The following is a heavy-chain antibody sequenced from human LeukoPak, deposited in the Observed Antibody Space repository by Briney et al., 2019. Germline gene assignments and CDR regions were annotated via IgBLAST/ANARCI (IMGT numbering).Heavy chain of an antibody. CDR2: ISSSGSTI. D-gene: IGHD5-18*01. CDR1: GFTFSSYA. J-gene: IGHJ6*03. V-gene: IGHV3-48*03. Sequence: GGSLRLSCAASGFTFSSYAMSWVRQAPGKGLEWVSYISSSGSTIYYADSVKGRFTISRDNAKNSLYLQMNSLRAEDTAVYYCARAPGYSYGYYYYYYYMDVWGKGTTVTVSS. CDR3: ARAPGYSYGYYYYYYYMDV.